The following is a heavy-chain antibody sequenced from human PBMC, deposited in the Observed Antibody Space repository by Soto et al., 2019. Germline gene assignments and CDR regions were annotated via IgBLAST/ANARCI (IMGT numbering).Heavy chain of an antibody. Sequence: QLQLQESGPGLVKPSETLSLTCSVSDDSINSDKYYWGWIRQPPGKGLEWIGSIYYRGNAYYNPSLQPRVTISLDKSKSQFSLKLNSVTDADSAVYFCARLEGLATISYYFDVWGPGALVTVSS. V-gene: IGHV4-39*01. D-gene: IGHD3-9*01. J-gene: IGHJ4*02. CDR3: ARLEGLATISYYFDV. CDR1: DDSINSDKYY. CDR2: IYYRGNA.